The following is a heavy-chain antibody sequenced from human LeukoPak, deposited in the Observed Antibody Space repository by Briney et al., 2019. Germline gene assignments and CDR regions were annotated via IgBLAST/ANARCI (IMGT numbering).Heavy chain of an antibody. CDR2: IHYSGST. CDR3: ARHPSGSSFDY. Sequence: SETLSLTCTVSGGSISSSSYYWGWIRQPPGKGLEWIGTIHYSGSTYYNPSLKIRVTISVDTSKNQFSLKLSSVTAADTAVYYCARHPSGSSFDYWGQGTLVTVSS. J-gene: IGHJ4*02. V-gene: IGHV4-39*01. CDR1: GGSISSSSYY. D-gene: IGHD1-26*01.